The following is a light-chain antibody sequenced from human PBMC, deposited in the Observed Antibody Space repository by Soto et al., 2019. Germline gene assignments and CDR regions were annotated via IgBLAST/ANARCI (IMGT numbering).Light chain of an antibody. Sequence: EIVLTQSPATLSLSPGERATLSYRASQSVDNYLAWYQQKPGQAPRLLIYDASNRATGIPARFSGSGSGTDFTLTISSLEPEDFAVFYCQQRSDWPLTFGGGTKVEMK. CDR1: QSVDNY. V-gene: IGKV3-11*01. CDR2: DAS. CDR3: QQRSDWPLT. J-gene: IGKJ4*01.